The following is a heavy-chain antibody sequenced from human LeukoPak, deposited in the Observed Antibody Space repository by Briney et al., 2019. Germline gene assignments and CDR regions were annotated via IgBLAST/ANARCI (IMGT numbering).Heavy chain of an antibody. CDR3: GFLHDRGSFVAFNI. CDR1: GGSFSGYY. D-gene: IGHD1-26*01. Sequence: SETLSLTCAVYGGSFSGYYWSWIRQPPGKGLEWIGEINHSGSTNYNPSLKGRVTISVDTSKNQFSLKLSSVTAADTAVYYCGFLHDRGSFVAFNIWGQGKMATVSS. J-gene: IGHJ3*02. CDR2: INHSGST. V-gene: IGHV4-34*01.